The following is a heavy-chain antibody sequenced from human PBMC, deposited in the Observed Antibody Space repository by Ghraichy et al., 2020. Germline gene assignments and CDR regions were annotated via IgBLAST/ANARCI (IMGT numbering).Heavy chain of an antibody. Sequence: SCAASGFTFSSYSMNWVRQAPGKGLEWVSSISSSSSYIYYADSVKGRFTISRDNAKNSLYLQMNSLRAEDTAVYYCARDNRIAVAVYYYGMDVWGQGTTVTVSS. D-gene: IGHD6-19*01. V-gene: IGHV3-21*01. J-gene: IGHJ6*02. CDR3: ARDNRIAVAVYYYGMDV. CDR2: ISSSSSYI. CDR1: GFTFSSYS.